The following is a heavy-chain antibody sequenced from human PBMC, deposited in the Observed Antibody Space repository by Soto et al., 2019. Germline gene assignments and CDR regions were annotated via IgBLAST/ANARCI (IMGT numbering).Heavy chain of an antibody. CDR1: GFTFSSYG. V-gene: IGHV3-30*18. CDR3: AKDHLETTVTTPSC. J-gene: IGHJ4*02. D-gene: IGHD4-17*01. CDR2: ISYDGNNK. Sequence: QVQLVESGGGVVQPGRSLRLSCAASGFTFSSYGMHWVRQAPGKGLEWVAVISYDGNNKYYADSVKGRFTISRDNFKNTLYLQMDSLRAEDTAMYYCAKDHLETTVTTPSCWGQGTLVTVSS.